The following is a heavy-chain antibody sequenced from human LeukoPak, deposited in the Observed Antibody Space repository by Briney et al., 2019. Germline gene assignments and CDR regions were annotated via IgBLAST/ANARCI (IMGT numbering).Heavy chain of an antibody. V-gene: IGHV1-69*05. J-gene: IGHJ2*01. Sequence: SVKVSCKASGYTFTSYGISWVRQAPGQGLEWMGRIIPIFGTANYAQKFQGRVTITTDESTSTAYMELSSLRSEDTAVYYCAREVVAAAPHWYFDLWGRGTLVTVSS. D-gene: IGHD6-13*01. CDR3: AREVVAAAPHWYFDL. CDR2: IIPIFGTA. CDR1: GYTFTSYG.